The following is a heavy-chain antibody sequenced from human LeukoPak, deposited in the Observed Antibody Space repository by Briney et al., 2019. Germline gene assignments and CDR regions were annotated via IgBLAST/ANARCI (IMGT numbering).Heavy chain of an antibody. CDR3: VKDSEDYYDSSGYYSWGFDY. Sequence: GGSLRLSCSASGFTFSSYAMHWVRQAPGKGLEYVSAISSNGGSTYYADSVKGRFTISRDNSKNTLYLQMSSLRAEDTAVCYCVKDSEDYYDSSGYYSWGFDYWGQGTLVTVSS. CDR2: ISSNGGST. V-gene: IGHV3-64D*06. D-gene: IGHD3-22*01. J-gene: IGHJ4*02. CDR1: GFTFSSYA.